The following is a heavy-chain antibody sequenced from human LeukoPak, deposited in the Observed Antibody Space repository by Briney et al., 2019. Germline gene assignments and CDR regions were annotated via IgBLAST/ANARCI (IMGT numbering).Heavy chain of an antibody. CDR1: GFTFSSYG. CDR3: ATDEDPFDY. V-gene: IGHV3-23*01. CDR2: ISGSGGST. Sequence: GGSLRLSCAASGFTFSSYGMHWVRQAPGKGLEWVSVISGSGGSTYYADSVKGRFTISRDNSKNTLYLQMNSLRAGDTAVYYCATDEDPFDYWGQGTLVTVSS. J-gene: IGHJ4*02.